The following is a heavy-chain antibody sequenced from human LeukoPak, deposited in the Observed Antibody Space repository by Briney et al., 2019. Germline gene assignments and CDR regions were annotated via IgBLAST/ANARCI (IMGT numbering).Heavy chain of an antibody. D-gene: IGHD3-16*02. CDR1: GFTFSNFY. CDR3: AKTGIDYVWGSFRSQYDY. Sequence: GGSLRLSCAASGFTFSNFYMSWVRQAPGRGLEWVANIKQDGSEINYVDSVKGRFTISRDNAENSLYLQMNSLRVEDTAIYYCAKTGIDYVWGSFRSQYDYWGQGTLVTVSS. CDR2: IKQDGSEI. V-gene: IGHV3-7*01. J-gene: IGHJ4*02.